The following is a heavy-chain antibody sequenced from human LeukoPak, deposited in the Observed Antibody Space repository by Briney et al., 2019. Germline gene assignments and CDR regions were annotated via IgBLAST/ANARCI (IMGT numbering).Heavy chain of an antibody. CDR2: IHSSGTT. Sequence: GGSLRLSCTVSGVTFSGNYMSWVRQAPGKGLEWVSIIHSSGTTFYADSVKGRFTISRDNSNNALYLQMNSLRAEDTAIYYCARAPTVTTTYDSWGQGTLVTVSS. D-gene: IGHD4-17*01. J-gene: IGHJ4*02. V-gene: IGHV3-66*01. CDR3: ARAPTVTTTYDS. CDR1: GVTFSGNY.